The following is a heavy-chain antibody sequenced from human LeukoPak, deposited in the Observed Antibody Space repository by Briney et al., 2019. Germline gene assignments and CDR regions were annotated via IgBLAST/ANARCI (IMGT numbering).Heavy chain of an antibody. CDR3: ANSPRHAFDI. CDR1: GGSISSYY. D-gene: IGHD2-15*01. CDR2: INHSGST. V-gene: IGHV4-34*01. Sequence: SETLSLTCTVSGGSISSYYWSWIRQPPGKGLEWIGEINHSGSTNYNPSLKSRVTISVDTSKNQFTLKLSSVTAADTAVYYCANSPRHAFDIWGQGTMVTVSS. J-gene: IGHJ3*02.